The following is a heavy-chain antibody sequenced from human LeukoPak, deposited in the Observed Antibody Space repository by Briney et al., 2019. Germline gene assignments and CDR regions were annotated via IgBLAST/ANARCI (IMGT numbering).Heavy chain of an antibody. V-gene: IGHV3-11*05. CDR3: ARVGSGWFFDY. J-gene: IGHJ4*02. D-gene: IGHD6-19*01. CDR1: GFTFSDYY. CDR2: ISSSSSYT. Sequence: GGSLRLSCAASGFTFSDYYMSGIRQAPGRGLEWVSYISSSSSYTNYADSVKGRFTISRDNDKNSLFLQMNRLRVEDTGVYYCARVGSGWFFDYWGQGALVTVSS.